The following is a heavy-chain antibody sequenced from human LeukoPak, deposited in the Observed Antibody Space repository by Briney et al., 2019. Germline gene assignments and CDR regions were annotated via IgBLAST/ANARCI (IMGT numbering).Heavy chain of an antibody. V-gene: IGHV4-59*01. CDR3: ARGHSSSWYYLDY. CDR2: IYYRGSA. D-gene: IGHD6-13*01. CDR1: GGSISSNY. Sequence: SETLSLTCTVSGGSISSNYWSWIRQPPGKGLEWIGYIYYRGSANYNPSLKNRVTISIDTSKYEFSLRLTSVTAADTAVYYCARGHSSSWYYLDYWGQGTLVTVSS. J-gene: IGHJ4*02.